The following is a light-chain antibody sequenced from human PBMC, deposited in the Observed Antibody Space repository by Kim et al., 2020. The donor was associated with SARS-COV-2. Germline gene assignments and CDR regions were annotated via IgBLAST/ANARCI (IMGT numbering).Light chain of an antibody. CDR3: SSYSISATVRAV. CDR1: SSDVGNYNY. V-gene: IGLV2-14*03. J-gene: IGLJ1*01. CDR2: DVS. Sequence: QSVLTQPASVSGSPGQSITISCAGTSSDVGNYNYVSWYQQHPGKAPKLLIYDVSKRPSGVSVRFSGSKSDNTASLTISGLQPEDEATYYCSSYSISATVRAVFGTGTKVTVL.